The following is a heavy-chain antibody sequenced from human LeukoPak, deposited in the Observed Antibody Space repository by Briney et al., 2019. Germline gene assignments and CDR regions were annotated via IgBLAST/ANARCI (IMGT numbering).Heavy chain of an antibody. D-gene: IGHD2-2*02. CDR3: ARIQAVGVPVAIDAYYSYGMDV. J-gene: IGHJ6*02. Sequence: SVKVSCKASGGSFSRDAISWVRQAPGQGLEWMGRFIPILGIATYAQKFQGRVTITADRSTSTAYMELSSLRSEDTAVYYCARIQAVGVPVAIDAYYSYGMDVWGQGTAVTVSS. CDR2: FIPILGIA. V-gene: IGHV1-69*04. CDR1: GGSFSRDA.